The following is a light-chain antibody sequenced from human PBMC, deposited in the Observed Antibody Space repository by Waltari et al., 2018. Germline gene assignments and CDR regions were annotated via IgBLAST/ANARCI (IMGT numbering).Light chain of an antibody. V-gene: IGKV3-20*01. CDR3: QHYVRLPVT. CDR2: GAS. CDR1: QSVSRT. Sequence: EIVLTQSPGTLSLSLGERVTLSCRASQSVSRTLAWYQQKPGQAPRLLMYGASNRATGIPDRLSGSGSGTDFSLTISRLEPEDFAVYYCQHYVRLPVTFGQGTKVEIK. J-gene: IGKJ1*01.